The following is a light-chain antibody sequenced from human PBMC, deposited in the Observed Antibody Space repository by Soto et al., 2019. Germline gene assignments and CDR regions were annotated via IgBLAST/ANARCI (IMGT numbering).Light chain of an antibody. J-gene: IGLJ3*02. CDR3: NSYTSSSNGV. Sequence: QSALTQPASVSGSPVQSITISCTGTSSDVAGYNYVSWYQQHPGKAPKLMISEASNRPSGVSNRFSGSKSGNTASLTISGLQAEAEADYYCNSYTSSSNGVFGGGTKVTVL. CDR1: SSDVAGYNY. V-gene: IGLV2-14*01. CDR2: EAS.